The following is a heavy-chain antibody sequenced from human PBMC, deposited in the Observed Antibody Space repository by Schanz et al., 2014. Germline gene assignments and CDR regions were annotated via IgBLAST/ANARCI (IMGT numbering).Heavy chain of an antibody. V-gene: IGHV3-30*04. CDR1: GFTFSSYA. CDR2: TSSDGSLK. Sequence: VQLVESGGGLVQPGGSLRLSCAASGFTFSSYAVHWVRQAPDKGLVWVAVTSSDGSLKYYADSVKGRFTISRDNSRDTVYLQMNSLRGEDTAVYYCARGGRGGYPGRAFDIGGQGTMVTASS. J-gene: IGHJ3*02. CDR3: ARGGRGGYPGRAFDI. D-gene: IGHD5-12*01.